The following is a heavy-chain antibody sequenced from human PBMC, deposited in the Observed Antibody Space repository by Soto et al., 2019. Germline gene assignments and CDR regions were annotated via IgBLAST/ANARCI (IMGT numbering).Heavy chain of an antibody. CDR1: GGSISSYY. CDR2: VHHSWGS. CDR3: ARHGFGPLHGLVDV. V-gene: IGHV4-59*08. Sequence: QVQLQESGPGLVKPSETLSLSCTVSGGSISSYYWSWFRQSPGKRMEWIGYVHHSWGSSYNPSLQSRLAIALATAKSQFSLKVNSVTATDTAVYYCARHGFGPLHGLVDVWGQGTTVTVSS. J-gene: IGHJ6*02. D-gene: IGHD3-10*01.